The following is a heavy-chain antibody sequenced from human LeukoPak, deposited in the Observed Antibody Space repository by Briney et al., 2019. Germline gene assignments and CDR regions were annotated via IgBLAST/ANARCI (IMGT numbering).Heavy chain of an antibody. CDR3: ARGNDYGDYVRGFDY. CDR1: GYTFTSNY. J-gene: IGHJ4*02. CDR2: IIPIFGTA. D-gene: IGHD4-17*01. Sequence: ASVKVSCKAFGYTFTSNYMHWVRQAPGQGLEWMGGIIPIFGTANYAQKFQGRVTITADKSTSTAYMELSSLRSEDTAVYYCARGNDYGDYVRGFDYWGQGTLVTVSS. V-gene: IGHV1-69*06.